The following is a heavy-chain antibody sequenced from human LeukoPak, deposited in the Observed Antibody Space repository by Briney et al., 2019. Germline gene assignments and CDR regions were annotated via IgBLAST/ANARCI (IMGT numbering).Heavy chain of an antibody. D-gene: IGHD1-7*01. CDR1: GGSFSGYY. Sequence: SETLSLTCAVYGGSFSGYYWSWIRQPPGKGLEWIGYIYYSGSTNYNPSLKSRVTISVDTSKNQFSLKLSSVTAADTAVYYCARRTGTGPAGFDPWDQGTLVTVSS. CDR2: IYYSGST. CDR3: ARRTGTGPAGFDP. J-gene: IGHJ5*02. V-gene: IGHV4-59*08.